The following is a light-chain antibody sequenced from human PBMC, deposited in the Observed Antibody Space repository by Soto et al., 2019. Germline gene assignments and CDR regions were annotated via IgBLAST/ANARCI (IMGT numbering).Light chain of an antibody. Sequence: QAVVTQEPSLTVSPGGTVTLTCASSTGAVTSGYYPNWFQQKPGQAPRALIYNTNNKHSWTPARFSGSLLGGNAALTLSGVQPEDEADYYCLLYSGGVVEFGGGTQLTVL. CDR1: TGAVTSGYY. CDR3: LLYSGGVVE. V-gene: IGLV7-43*01. J-gene: IGLJ2*01. CDR2: NTN.